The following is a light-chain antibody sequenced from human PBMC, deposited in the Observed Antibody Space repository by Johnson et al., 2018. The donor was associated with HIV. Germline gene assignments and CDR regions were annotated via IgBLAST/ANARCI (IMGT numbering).Light chain of an antibody. J-gene: IGLJ1*01. Sequence: QSVLTQPPSVSAAPGQKVTISCSGSSSNIGNNYVSWYQQLPGTAPKLLIYENNKRTSGIPDRFSGSKSGPSATLGITGLQTGDEADYYCSTWDNSLSAGGVFGTGTKVTVL. CDR3: STWDNSLSAGGV. CDR1: SSNIGNNY. V-gene: IGLV1-51*02. CDR2: ENN.